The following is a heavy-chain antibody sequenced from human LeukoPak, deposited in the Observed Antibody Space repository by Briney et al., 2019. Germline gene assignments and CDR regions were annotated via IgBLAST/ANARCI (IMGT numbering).Heavy chain of an antibody. V-gene: IGHV3-15*01. CDR3: TTTIVGATYFDY. CDR2: IKSKTDGGTT. CDR1: GFTFSNAW. D-gene: IGHD1-26*01. Sequence: GGSLRLSCAASGFTFSNAWMSWVRQAPRKGLEWVGRIKSKTDGGTTDYAAPVKGRFTISRDDSKNTLYLQMNSLKTEDTAVYYCTTTIVGATYFDYWGQGTLVTVSS. J-gene: IGHJ4*02.